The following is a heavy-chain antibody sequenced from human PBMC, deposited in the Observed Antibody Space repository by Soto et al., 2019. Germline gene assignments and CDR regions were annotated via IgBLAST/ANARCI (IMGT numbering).Heavy chain of an antibody. CDR2: IIPIFGTA. CDR3: ARESSYGLVY. D-gene: IGHD5-18*01. V-gene: IGHV1-69*05. CDR1: GGTFRSSA. J-gene: IGHJ4*02. Sequence: SVKVSCKASGGTFRSSAISWVRQAPGQGLEWMGGIIPIFGTAYAQKFQGRVTMTRNTSISTAYMELSSLRSEDTAVYYCARESSYGLVYWGQGTLVTVSS.